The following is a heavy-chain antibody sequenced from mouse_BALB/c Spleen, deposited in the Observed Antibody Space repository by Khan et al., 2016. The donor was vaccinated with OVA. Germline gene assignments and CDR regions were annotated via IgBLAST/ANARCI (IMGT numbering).Heavy chain of an antibody. Sequence: QVQLKQSGPGLVAPSQSLSITCTVSGFSLTGYGVNWVRQPPGKGLEWLGMIWGDGSTDYNSVLKSRLSITKDNSKSQVFLKMNSLQTDDTARYYCARELRLGGFAFWGQGTLVNVSA. CDR1: GFSLTGYG. CDR2: IWGDGST. CDR3: ARELRLGGFAF. J-gene: IGHJ3*01. V-gene: IGHV2-6-7*01. D-gene: IGHD1-2*01.